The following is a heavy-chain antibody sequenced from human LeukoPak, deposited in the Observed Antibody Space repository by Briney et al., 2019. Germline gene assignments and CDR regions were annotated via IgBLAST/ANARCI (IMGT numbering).Heavy chain of an antibody. CDR3: ARGHWNYPFDY. V-gene: IGHV3-53*01. Sequence: PGGSLRLSCAASGFTVSSNYMSWVRQAPGKGLEWVSVIYSGGSTYYADSVKGRFTISRDISKNTLYLQMNSLSAEDTAVYYCARGHWNYPFDYWGQGTLVTVSS. J-gene: IGHJ4*02. D-gene: IGHD1-7*01. CDR1: GFTVSSNY. CDR2: IYSGGST.